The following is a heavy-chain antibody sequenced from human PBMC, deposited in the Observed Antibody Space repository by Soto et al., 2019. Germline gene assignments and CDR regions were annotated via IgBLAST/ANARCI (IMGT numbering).Heavy chain of an antibody. V-gene: IGHV4-59*01. CDR1: GGSISSYY. CDR2: IYYSGST. J-gene: IGHJ6*04. D-gene: IGHD3-3*01. CDR3: AKSHRRVLRFLESSPVLGMDV. Sequence: PSETLSLTCTVSGGSISSYYWSWIRQPPGKGLEWIGYIYYSGSTNYNPSLKSRVTISVDTSKNQFSLKLSSVTAADTAVYYCAKSHRRVLRFLESSPVLGMDVWGEGTTVTVCS.